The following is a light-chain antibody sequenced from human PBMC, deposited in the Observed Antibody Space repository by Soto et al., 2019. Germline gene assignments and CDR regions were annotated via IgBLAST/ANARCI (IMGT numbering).Light chain of an antibody. CDR2: GNT. Sequence: QSVLTQPPSVSGAPGQRITISCTGSSSNIGAGYDVHWYQLLPGTAPKPLIYGNTNRPSGVPDRFSASKSGTSASLAITGLQTEDEADYYCQSYDSSLSGVVFGGGTKLTVL. CDR3: QSYDSSLSGVV. V-gene: IGLV1-40*01. CDR1: SSNIGAGYD. J-gene: IGLJ2*01.